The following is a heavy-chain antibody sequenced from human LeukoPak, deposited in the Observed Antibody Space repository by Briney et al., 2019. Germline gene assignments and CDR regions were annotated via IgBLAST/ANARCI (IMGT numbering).Heavy chain of an antibody. CDR2: ISGSGGST. Sequence: GGSLRLSCAASGFTFSSYAMSWVRQAPGKGLEWVSAISGSGGSTYYADSVKGRFTISRDNSKNTLYLQMNRLRGEDTAVYYCGVGLYYFDYWGQGTLVTVSS. V-gene: IGHV3-23*01. CDR1: GFTFSSYA. J-gene: IGHJ4*02. CDR3: GVGLYYFDY. D-gene: IGHD3-10*01.